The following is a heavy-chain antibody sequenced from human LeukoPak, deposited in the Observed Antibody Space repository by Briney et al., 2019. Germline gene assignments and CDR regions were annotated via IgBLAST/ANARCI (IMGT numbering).Heavy chain of an antibody. V-gene: IGHV4-34*01. Sequence: SETLSLTCAVYGGSFSGYYWSWLRQPPGKGLEWIGEINHSGSTNYNPSLKSRVTISVDTSKNQFSLKLSSVTAADTAVYYCARGTPILTGYSSYFDYGGQGTLVTVSA. CDR1: GGSFSGYY. CDR3: ARGTPILTGYSSYFDY. J-gene: IGHJ4*02. D-gene: IGHD3-9*01. CDR2: INHSGST.